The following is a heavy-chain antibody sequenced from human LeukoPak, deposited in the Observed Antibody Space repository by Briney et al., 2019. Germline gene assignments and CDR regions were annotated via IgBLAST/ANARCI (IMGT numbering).Heavy chain of an antibody. CDR2: SYYNGDT. CDR1: GDSISSHTYY. V-gene: IGHV4-39*01. Sequence: SETLSLTCTVSGDSISSHTYYWGWIRQPPGKGLEWIGSSYYNGDTYYNSSLMSRVTISVDTSKNQFSLKLTSVTAADTAVYYCARLGIAAAGSGGYWGQGTLVTVSS. D-gene: IGHD6-13*01. CDR3: ARLGIAAAGSGGY. J-gene: IGHJ4*02.